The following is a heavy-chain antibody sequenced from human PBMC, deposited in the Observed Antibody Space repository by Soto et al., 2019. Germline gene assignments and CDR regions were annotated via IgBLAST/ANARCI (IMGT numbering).Heavy chain of an antibody. D-gene: IGHD2-8*01. CDR3: ERSWGVQRDIDY. V-gene: IGHV1-2*04. CDR1: GYTFTAYY. CDR2: ISPNSGGT. J-gene: IGHJ4*02. Sequence: VASVKVSCKASGYTFTAYYIHWVRQAPGHGLEWMGFISPNSGGTQFAPKFKGLVTMTGDTSLSTVYMDLSRLRSDDTAVYYCERSWGVQRDIDYWGQGTLVTVSS.